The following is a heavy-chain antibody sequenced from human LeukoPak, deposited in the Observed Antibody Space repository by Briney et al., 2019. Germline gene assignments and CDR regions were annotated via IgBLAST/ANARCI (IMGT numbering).Heavy chain of an antibody. J-gene: IGHJ4*02. CDR3: ARDHNYAFDN. Sequence: GGSLRLSCEASGFTFSSYWMHWVRQAPGKGLVWVSRINGDGGSTTYADSVKGRFTISADKAKNSLYLQMNSLRVEDTAVYYCARDHNYAFDNWGQGTLVSVSS. CDR1: GFTFSSYW. CDR2: INGDGGST. V-gene: IGHV3-74*01. D-gene: IGHD1-1*01.